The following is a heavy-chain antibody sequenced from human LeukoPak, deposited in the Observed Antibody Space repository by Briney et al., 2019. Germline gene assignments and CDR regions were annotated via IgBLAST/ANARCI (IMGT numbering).Heavy chain of an antibody. CDR3: ARDTAMVTYWFDP. CDR1: GYTFTVYY. D-gene: IGHD5-18*01. CDR2: INPNSGGT. J-gene: IGHJ5*02. V-gene: IGHV1-2*02. Sequence: ASVMVSCTASGYTFTVYYIHWVRQAPGQGLEWMGWINPNSGGTNYAQKFQGRVTMTRGTSIGTAYMELTRLRSDDTAVYYCARDTAMVTYWFDPWGQGTLVTVSS.